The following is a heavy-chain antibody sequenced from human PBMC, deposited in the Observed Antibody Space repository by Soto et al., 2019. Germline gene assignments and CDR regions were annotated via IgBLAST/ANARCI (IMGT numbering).Heavy chain of an antibody. CDR1: GYSFTSYW. J-gene: IGHJ5*01. CDR2: IDPSDSYT. D-gene: IGHD6-6*01. CDR3: AGHGPVSIAARHVGWFVS. Sequence: PGESLKISCKGSGYSFTSYWISWVRQMPGKGLEWMGRIDPSDSYTNYSPSFQGHVTISADKSISTAYLQWSSLKASNTAMYYCAGHGPVSIAARHVGWFVSWGQGSLVTVSS. V-gene: IGHV5-10-1*01.